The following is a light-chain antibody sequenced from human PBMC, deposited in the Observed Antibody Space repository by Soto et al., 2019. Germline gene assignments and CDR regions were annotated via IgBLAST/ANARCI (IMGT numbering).Light chain of an antibody. CDR3: QQRTNWPPSIT. CDR2: DVS. Sequence: EIVLTQSPATLSLSPGERVTLSCRASQSVSYYLSWYQQKPGQAPRLVMFDVSNRATGIPARFSGSGSGRDFTLTISRLEPEDFAINYCQQRTNWPPSITFGQGTRLEI. V-gene: IGKV3-11*02. CDR1: QSVSYY. J-gene: IGKJ5*01.